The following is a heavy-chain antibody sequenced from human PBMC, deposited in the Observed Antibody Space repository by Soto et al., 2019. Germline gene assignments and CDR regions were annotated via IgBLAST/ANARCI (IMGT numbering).Heavy chain of an antibody. Sequence: SETLSLTCTVSGGSISSYYWSWIRQPPGKGLEWIGYIYYSGTTYYNPSLQSRLSISRDTPKNQFSLKLTSVTAADTAVYYCARVANGGLFDYWGPGNMVTVSS. CDR1: GGSISSYY. D-gene: IGHD2-15*01. CDR3: ARVANGGLFDY. V-gene: IGHV4-59*12. J-gene: IGHJ4*02. CDR2: IYYSGTT.